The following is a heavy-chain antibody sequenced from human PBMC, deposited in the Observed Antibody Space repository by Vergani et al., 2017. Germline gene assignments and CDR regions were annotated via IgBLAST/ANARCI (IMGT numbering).Heavy chain of an antibody. CDR3: ARMGGYDEGDAFRIGYFDS. J-gene: IGHJ4*02. D-gene: IGHD3-22*01. CDR1: GDSISSGVYY. CDR2: IYSTGST. V-gene: IGHV4-31*03. Sequence: QVQLQESGPGLVKPSQTLSLTCSVSGDSISSGVYYWNWIRQHPGKGLEWIGYIYSTGSTHHNPSLRRRINMSVDTSKNQFYLKLNSVTDADTAMYYCARMGGYDEGDAFRIGYFDSWGPGILVTVSS.